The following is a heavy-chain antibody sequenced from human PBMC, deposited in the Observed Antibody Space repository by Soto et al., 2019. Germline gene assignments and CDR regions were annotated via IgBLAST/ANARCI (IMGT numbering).Heavy chain of an antibody. J-gene: IGHJ5*02. CDR3: ARHCSSTSCPLDWFDP. CDR1: GGTFSSYA. V-gene: IGHV1-69*01. Sequence: QVQLLQSGAEVKKPGSSVKVSCKASGGTFSSYAISWVRQAPGQGLEWMGGIIPIFGTANYAQKFQGRVTITADDSTSSAYMELSSLRSEDTAVYYCARHCSSTSCPLDWFDPWGQGTLVTVSS. D-gene: IGHD2-2*01. CDR2: IIPIFGTA.